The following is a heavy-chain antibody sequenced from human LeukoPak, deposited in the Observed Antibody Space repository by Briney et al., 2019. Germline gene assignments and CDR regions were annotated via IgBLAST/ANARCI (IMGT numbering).Heavy chain of an antibody. Sequence: GGSLRLSCAASGFTFSSNSMNWVRQAPGKGLEWVSSISSSSTYIYYADSVKGRFTISRDNAKNSLYLQMNSLRAEDTAVYYCATYGSGSYYYFDYWGQGTLVTVSS. V-gene: IGHV3-21*01. D-gene: IGHD3-10*01. CDR2: ISSSSTYI. J-gene: IGHJ4*02. CDR3: ATYGSGSYYYFDY. CDR1: GFTFSSNS.